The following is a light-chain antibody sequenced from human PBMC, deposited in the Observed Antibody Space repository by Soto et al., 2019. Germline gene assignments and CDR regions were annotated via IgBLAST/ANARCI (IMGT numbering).Light chain of an antibody. V-gene: IGLV2-23*01. CDR2: EGT. Sequence: QSALIQPASVSASPGQSITISCTGTSSNVGTYDLVSWYQHHPDKAPKLIIYEGTKRPSGIFSRFSGSKSGNTASLTISGLQAEDDGDYYCCPFASGAALVFGGGTKLTVL. J-gene: IGLJ2*01. CDR3: CPFASGAALV. CDR1: SSNVGTYDL.